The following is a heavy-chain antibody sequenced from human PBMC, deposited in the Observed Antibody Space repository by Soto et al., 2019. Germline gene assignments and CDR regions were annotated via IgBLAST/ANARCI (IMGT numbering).Heavy chain of an antibody. Sequence: ASVKVSCRASGYTFTGYYMHWVRQAPGQGLEWMGWINPNSGGTNYAQKFQGRVTMTRDTSISTAYMELSRLRSDDTAVYYCARAYYDILTDLDYLGQGTLVTFSS. CDR2: INPNSGGT. J-gene: IGHJ4*02. D-gene: IGHD3-9*01. V-gene: IGHV1-2*02. CDR1: GYTFTGYY. CDR3: ARAYYDILTDLDY.